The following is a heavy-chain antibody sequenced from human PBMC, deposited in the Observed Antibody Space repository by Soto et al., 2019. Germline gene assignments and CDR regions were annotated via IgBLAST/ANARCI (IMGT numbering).Heavy chain of an antibody. Sequence: GGSLRLSCTASGFTFSSYAMSWVRQAPGKGLEWVSAISGSGGSTYYADSVKGRFTISRDNSKNTLYLQMNSLRAEDTAVYYCAREQWLVEYFDYWGQGTPVTVSS. CDR1: GFTFSSYA. J-gene: IGHJ4*02. CDR3: AREQWLVEYFDY. D-gene: IGHD6-19*01. V-gene: IGHV3-23*01. CDR2: ISGSGGST.